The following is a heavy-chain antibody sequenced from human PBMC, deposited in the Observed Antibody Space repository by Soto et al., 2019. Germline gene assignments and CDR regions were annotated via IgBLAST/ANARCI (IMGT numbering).Heavy chain of an antibody. CDR1: GYTFTSYG. Sequence: ASVKVSCKASGYTFTSYGISWVRQAPGQGLEWMGWISAYNGNTNYAQKLQGRVTMTTDTSTSTAYMELRSLRSDDTVVYYCARDSIAAAGTLSWGYWGQGTLVTVSS. CDR3: ARDSIAAAGTLSWGY. CDR2: ISAYNGNT. J-gene: IGHJ4*02. D-gene: IGHD6-13*01. V-gene: IGHV1-18*01.